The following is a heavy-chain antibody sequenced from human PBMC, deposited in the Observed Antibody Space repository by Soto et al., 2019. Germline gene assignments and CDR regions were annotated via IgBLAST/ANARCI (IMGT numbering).Heavy chain of an antibody. J-gene: IGHJ5*02. CDR3: ARGGGFLEWLLYFDWFDP. D-gene: IGHD3-3*01. V-gene: IGHV4-59*01. CDR1: GGSISSYY. CDR2: IYYSGST. Sequence: SETLSLTCTVSGGSISSYYWSWIRQPPGKGLEWIGYIYYSGSTNYNPSHKSRVTISVDTSKNQFSLKLSSVTAADTAVYYCARGGGFLEWLLYFDWFDPWGQGTLVTVSS.